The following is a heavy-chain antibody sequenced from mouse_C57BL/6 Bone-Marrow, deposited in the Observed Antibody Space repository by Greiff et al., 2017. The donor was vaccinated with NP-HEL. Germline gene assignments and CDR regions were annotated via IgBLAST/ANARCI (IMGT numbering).Heavy chain of an antibody. V-gene: IGHV1-55*01. J-gene: IGHJ3*01. Sequence: QVHVKQPGAELVKPGASVKMSCKASGYTFTSYWITWVKQRPGQGLEWIGDIYPGSGSTNYNEKFKSKATLTVDTSSSTAYMQLSSLTSEDSAFYYCAREGAYWGQGTLVTVSA. CDR3: AREGAY. CDR2: IYPGSGST. CDR1: GYTFTSYW.